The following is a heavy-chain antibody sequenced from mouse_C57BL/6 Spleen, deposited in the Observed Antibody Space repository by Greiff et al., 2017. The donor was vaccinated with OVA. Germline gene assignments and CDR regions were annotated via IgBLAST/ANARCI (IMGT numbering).Heavy chain of an antibody. D-gene: IGHD2-2*01. V-gene: IGHV1-52*01. J-gene: IGHJ2*01. CDR1: GYTFTSYW. CDR2: IDPSDSET. CDR3: ARSTMVKGRFDY. Sequence: QVQLQQPGAELVRPGSSVKLSCKASGYTFTSYWMHWVKQRPIQGLEWIGNIDPSDSETHYNQKFKDKATLTVDKSSSTAYMQLSSLTSEDSAVYYCARSTMVKGRFDYWGQGTTLTVSS.